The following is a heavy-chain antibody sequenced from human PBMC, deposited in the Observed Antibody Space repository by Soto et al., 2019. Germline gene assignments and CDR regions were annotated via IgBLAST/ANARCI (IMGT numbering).Heavy chain of an antibody. CDR1: GDSISSGDYY. D-gene: IGHD2-2*01. CDR3: ARTEPDFYFDY. J-gene: IGHJ4*02. CDR2: IYYTGTT. V-gene: IGHV4-30-4*01. Sequence: QVQLQESGPGLVKPSQTLSLTCTVSGDSISSGDYYWSWIRQPPGKGLEWIGYIYYTGTTYYNSSLQSRVAISVDTSKNPFSLKLSSMTAADTAVYYCARTEPDFYFDYWGQGTLVTVSS.